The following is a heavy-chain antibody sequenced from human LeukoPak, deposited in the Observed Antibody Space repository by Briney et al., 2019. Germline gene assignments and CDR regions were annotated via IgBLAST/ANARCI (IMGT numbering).Heavy chain of an antibody. CDR2: IWYDGSNE. D-gene: IGHD4/OR15-4a*01. V-gene: IGHV3-33*01. J-gene: IGHJ5*02. CDR3: ARDSPLTTGPFDP. Sequence: GGSLRLSCVASGITFSSLGMHCVRQAPGKGLEWVAFIWYDGSNEYYADSVKGRFTIFRDNSKNTLYLQMNSLRGDDTAVYYCARDSPLTTGPFDPWGQGTLVTVSS. CDR1: GITFSSLG.